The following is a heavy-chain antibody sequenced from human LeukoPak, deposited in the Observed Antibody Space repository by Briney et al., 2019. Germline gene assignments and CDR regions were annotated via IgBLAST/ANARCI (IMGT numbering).Heavy chain of an antibody. Sequence: SETLSLTCTVSGGSISSSSYYWGWIRQPPGKGLEWIGSIYYSGSTNYNPSLKSRVTISVDTSKNQFSLKVTSVTAADTAVYYCVRHGGGYCSGGSCYVDYWGQGTLVTVSS. CDR3: VRHGGGYCSGGSCYVDY. D-gene: IGHD2-15*01. CDR1: GGSISSSSYY. V-gene: IGHV4-39*01. J-gene: IGHJ4*02. CDR2: IYYSGST.